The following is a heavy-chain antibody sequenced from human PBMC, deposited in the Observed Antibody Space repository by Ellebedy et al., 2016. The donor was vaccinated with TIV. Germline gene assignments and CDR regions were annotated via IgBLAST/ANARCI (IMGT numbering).Heavy chain of an antibody. D-gene: IGHD6-6*01. CDR2: FDPEDGET. CDR1: GYTLTELS. J-gene: IGHJ5*02. V-gene: IGHV1-24*01. Sequence: ASVKVSXXVSGYTLTELSMHWVRQAPGKGLEWMGGFDPEDGETIYAQKFQGRVTMTEDTSTDTAYMELSSLRSEDTAVYYCAKSKASDSSLNSNWFDPWGQGTLVTVSS. CDR3: AKSKASDSSLNSNWFDP.